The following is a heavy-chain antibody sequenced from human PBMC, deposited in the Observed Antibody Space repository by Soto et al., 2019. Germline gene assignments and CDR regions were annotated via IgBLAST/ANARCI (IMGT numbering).Heavy chain of an antibody. CDR1: GYTFTTYG. V-gene: IGHV1-18*01. CDR2: ISTYNGNT. D-gene: IGHD3-10*01. Sequence: QVQLVQSGAEVKKPGASVKVSCKASGYTFTTYGISWVRQAPGQGLEWMGWISTYNGNTNYAQKFQGRVTMTTDTSTSTAYMELRSLRSDDTAVYYCARVHMVRGVIAHYHYYGMDVWGQGTTVTVSS. J-gene: IGHJ6*02. CDR3: ARVHMVRGVIAHYHYYGMDV.